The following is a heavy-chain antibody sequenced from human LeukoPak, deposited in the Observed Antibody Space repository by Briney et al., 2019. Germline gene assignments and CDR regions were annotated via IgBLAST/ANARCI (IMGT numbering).Heavy chain of an antibody. CDR2: IYSGGST. Sequence: GGSLRLSCAASGFTVSSNYMSWVRQAPGKGLEWVSVIYSGGSTYYADSVKGRFTISRDDSKNTLYLQMNSLRAEDTAVYYCATYSSGWRSLYYYYYMGVWGKGTTVTISS. V-gene: IGHV3-66*01. CDR3: ATYSSGWRSLYYYYYMGV. CDR1: GFTVSSNY. D-gene: IGHD6-19*01. J-gene: IGHJ6*03.